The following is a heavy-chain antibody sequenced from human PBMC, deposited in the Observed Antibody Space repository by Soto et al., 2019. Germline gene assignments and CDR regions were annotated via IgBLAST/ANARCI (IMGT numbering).Heavy chain of an antibody. D-gene: IGHD1-26*01. Sequence: PSETLSLTCTVSGGSISSGGYYWSWIRQHPGKGLEWIGYIYYSGSTYYNPSLKSRVTISVDTSKNQFSLKLSSATAADTAVYYCARVRGSYYGYGMDVWGQGTTVTVSS. V-gene: IGHV4-31*03. J-gene: IGHJ6*02. CDR1: GGSISSGGYY. CDR3: ARVRGSYYGYGMDV. CDR2: IYYSGST.